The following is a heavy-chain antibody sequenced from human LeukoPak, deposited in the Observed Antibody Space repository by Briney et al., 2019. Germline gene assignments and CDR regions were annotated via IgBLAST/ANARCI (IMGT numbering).Heavy chain of an antibody. CDR2: IKQDGSEK. J-gene: IGHJ4*02. D-gene: IGHD3-10*01. CDR1: GFTFSSYW. CDR3: ARVLWYYGSGSYWYFDY. V-gene: IGHV3-7*04. Sequence: GGSLRLSCAASGFTFSSYWMSWVRQAPGKGLEWVANIKQDGSEKYYVDSVKGRFTISRDNAKNSLYLQMNSLRAEDTAVYYCARVLWYYGSGSYWYFDYWGQGTLVTVSS.